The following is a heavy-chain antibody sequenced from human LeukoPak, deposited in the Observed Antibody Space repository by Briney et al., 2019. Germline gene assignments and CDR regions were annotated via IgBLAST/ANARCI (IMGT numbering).Heavy chain of an antibody. Sequence: GGSLRLSCSASGFSFSSYWMNWVRQAPGKGLEWVSSISSSSSYIYYADSVKGRFTISRDNAKNSLYLQMNSLRAEDTAVYYCATYNGDYGFFDYWGQGTLVTVSS. J-gene: IGHJ4*02. CDR1: GFSFSSYW. D-gene: IGHD4-17*01. CDR3: ATYNGDYGFFDY. CDR2: ISSSSSYI. V-gene: IGHV3-21*01.